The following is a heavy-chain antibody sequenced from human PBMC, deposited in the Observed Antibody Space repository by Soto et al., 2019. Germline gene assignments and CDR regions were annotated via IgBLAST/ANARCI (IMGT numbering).Heavy chain of an antibody. J-gene: IGHJ2*01. CDR3: AREGVTAYWYFDL. Sequence: QVQLQESGPGLVKPSQTLSLTCTVSGGSISSGDYYWSWIRQPPGKGLEWIGYIYYSGSTYYNPSLKSRVTISVDTSKNQFSLKLSSVTAADTVVYYCAREGVTAYWYFDLWGRGTLVTVSS. CDR1: GGSISSGDYY. V-gene: IGHV4-30-4*01. D-gene: IGHD5-18*01. CDR2: IYYSGST.